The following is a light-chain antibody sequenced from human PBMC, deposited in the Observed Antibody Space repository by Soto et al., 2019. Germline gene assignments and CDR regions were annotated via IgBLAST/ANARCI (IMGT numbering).Light chain of an antibody. J-gene: IGKJ1*01. Sequence: DIQMTQSPSTLSASLGDRVTITCLASQSISRWLAWHQQKPGKAPRLLIYDASNLQRGVPSRFSGSGSGTEFTLTIISLQPEDFATYYCQQYNDYSGMFGQGTKVDIK. CDR2: DAS. CDR3: QQYNDYSGM. V-gene: IGKV1-5*01. CDR1: QSISRW.